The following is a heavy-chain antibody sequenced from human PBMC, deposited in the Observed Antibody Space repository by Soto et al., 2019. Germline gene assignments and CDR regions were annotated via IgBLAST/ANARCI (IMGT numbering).Heavy chain of an antibody. CDR1: GYTFTSYG. CDR3: ARKSGYNYYYYGMDV. CDR2: ISAYNGNT. D-gene: IGHD5-12*01. J-gene: IGHJ6*02. Sequence: ASVKVSCKASGYTFTSYGISWVRQAPGQGLEWMGWISAYNGNTNYAQRLQGRVTMTTDTSTSTAYMELRSLRSDDTAVYYCARKSGYNYYYYGMDVWGQGTTVTVS. V-gene: IGHV1-18*04.